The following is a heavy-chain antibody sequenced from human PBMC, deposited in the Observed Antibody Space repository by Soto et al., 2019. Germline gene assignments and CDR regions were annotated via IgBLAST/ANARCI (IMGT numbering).Heavy chain of an antibody. V-gene: IGHV3-33*01. J-gene: IGHJ4*02. CDR2: IWYDGSNK. Sequence: QVQLVESGGGVVQPGRSLRLSCAASGFTFSSYGMHWVRQAPGKGLEWVAVIWYDGSNKYYADSVKGRFTISRDNSKNTLYLQMNSLRAEDTAVYYCARGYYDILTGYYMEYYFDYWGQGTLVTVSS. CDR1: GFTFSSYG. CDR3: ARGYYDILTGYYMEYYFDY. D-gene: IGHD3-9*01.